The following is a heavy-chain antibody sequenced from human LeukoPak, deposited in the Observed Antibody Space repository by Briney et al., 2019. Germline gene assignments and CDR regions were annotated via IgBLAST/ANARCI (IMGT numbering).Heavy chain of an antibody. CDR3: ARISYSSSWSPFFDP. D-gene: IGHD6-13*01. CDR2: IYYSVST. V-gene: IGHV4-59*08. J-gene: IGHJ5*02. Sequence: SETLSLTCTVSGGSISSYYWSWIRQPPGKGLEWIGYIYYSVSTNYNPSLKSRVTISVDTSKNQFSLKLSSVTAAHTAVYYCARISYSSSWSPFFDPWGQGTLVTVSS. CDR1: GGSISSYY.